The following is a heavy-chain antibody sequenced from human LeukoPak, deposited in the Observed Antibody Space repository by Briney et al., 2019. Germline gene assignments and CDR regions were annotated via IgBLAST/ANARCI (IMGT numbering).Heavy chain of an antibody. CDR2: IYYSGST. J-gene: IGHJ4*02. CDR1: GGSISSYY. Sequence: SETLSLTCTVSGGSISSYYWSWIRQPPGKGLEWIGYIYYSGSTNYNPSLKSQVTISVDTSKNQFSLKLSSVTAADTAVYYCAREGIAAVEVIWGQGTLVTVSS. D-gene: IGHD6-13*01. CDR3: AREGIAAVEVI. V-gene: IGHV4-59*01.